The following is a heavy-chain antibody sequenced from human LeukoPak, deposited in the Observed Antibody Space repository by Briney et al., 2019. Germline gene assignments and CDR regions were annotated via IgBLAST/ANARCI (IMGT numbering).Heavy chain of an antibody. CDR1: GFTFTNAW. J-gene: IGHJ4*02. CDR2: IKSKTDGGTT. CDR3: TTDPGYSYGHIDY. V-gene: IGHV3-15*01. Sequence: GGSLRLSCAASGFTFTNAWMSWVRQAPGKGLEWVGRIKSKTDGGTTDYAAPVKGRFTIPRDDSKNTLYLQMNSLKTEDTAVYYCTTDPGYSYGHIDYWGQGTLVTVSS. D-gene: IGHD5-18*01.